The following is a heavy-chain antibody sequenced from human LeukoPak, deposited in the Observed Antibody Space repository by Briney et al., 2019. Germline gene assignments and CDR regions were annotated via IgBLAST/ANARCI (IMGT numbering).Heavy chain of an antibody. J-gene: IGHJ4*02. D-gene: IGHD4-17*01. Sequence: SETLSLTRAVSGTSFSSYYWSWIRQSPEKGLEWIGEINHSGYTNNNPSLKGRVTMSVDTANNRVSLSLSSVTAADTAVYFCARMTTGHDYWGQGILVTVSS. CDR2: INHSGYT. CDR1: GTSFSSYY. CDR3: ARMTTGHDY. V-gene: IGHV4-34*01.